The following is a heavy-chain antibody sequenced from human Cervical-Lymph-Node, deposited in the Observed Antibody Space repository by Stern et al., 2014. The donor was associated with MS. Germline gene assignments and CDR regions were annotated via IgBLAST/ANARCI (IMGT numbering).Heavy chain of an antibody. V-gene: IGHV1-8*01. CDR3: TKAWDS. CDR1: GYTFTSDD. Sequence: VQLVQSGAEVRKPGASVKVSCKASGYTFTSDDINWVRQAPGQGLEWMGWMYPDSGDTGFAQKFQGRVTITRDTSITTALMELSNLRSNGAAIYYCTKAWDSWGPGTLIIVSS. J-gene: IGHJ5*01. CDR2: MYPDSGDT.